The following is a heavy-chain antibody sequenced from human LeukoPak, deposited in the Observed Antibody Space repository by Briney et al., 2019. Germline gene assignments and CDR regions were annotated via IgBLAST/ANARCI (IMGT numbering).Heavy chain of an antibody. CDR1: GGTFSSYA. Sequence: ASVKVSCKASGGTFSSYAISWVRQAPGQGLEWMGRIIPILGIANYAQKFQGRVTITADKSTSTAYMELSSLRSEDTAVYYCARNRGYYGSRSAGGFDPWGQGTLVTVSS. J-gene: IGHJ5*02. CDR3: ARNRGYYGSRSAGGFDP. V-gene: IGHV1-69*04. CDR2: IIPILGIA. D-gene: IGHD3-10*01.